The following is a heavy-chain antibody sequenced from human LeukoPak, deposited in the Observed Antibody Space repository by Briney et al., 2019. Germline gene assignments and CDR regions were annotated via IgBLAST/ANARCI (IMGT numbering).Heavy chain of an antibody. CDR1: GGSISSSSYY. Sequence: PSETLSLTCTVSGGSISSSSYYWGWLRQPPGKGLEWIGSIYYSGTNHYNPSLKSRVTISVDTSKNQFSLKLRSVTAADTAVYYCGRDYGDYPYWYFDPWGRGTVVTVSP. J-gene: IGHJ2*01. CDR2: IYYSGTN. CDR3: GRDYGDYPYWYFDP. D-gene: IGHD4-17*01. V-gene: IGHV4-39*01.